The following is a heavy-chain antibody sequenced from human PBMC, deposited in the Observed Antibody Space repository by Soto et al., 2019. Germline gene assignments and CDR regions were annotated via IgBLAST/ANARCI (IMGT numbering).Heavy chain of an antibody. J-gene: IGHJ4*02. CDR2: ISYDGNNK. D-gene: IGHD6-19*01. Sequence: PGGSLRLSCAASGFTFTIFAMHWVRQAPGKGLEWVALISYDGNNKYYADSVKGRFTISRDNSKNTLYLQMNSLRTEDTALYYCARDFPFSSGLSEFGYWGQGALVTVSS. V-gene: IGHV3-30-3*01. CDR1: GFTFTIFA. CDR3: ARDFPFSSGLSEFGY.